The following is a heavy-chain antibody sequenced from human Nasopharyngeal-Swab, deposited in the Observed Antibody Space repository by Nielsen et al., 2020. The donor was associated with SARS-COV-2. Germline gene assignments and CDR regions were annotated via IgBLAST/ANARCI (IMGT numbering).Heavy chain of an antibody. D-gene: IGHD3-3*01. V-gene: IGHV3-15*01. J-gene: IGHJ6*02. CDR3: TTNYDFWSGYTYYYYGMDV. Sequence: SLKISCAASGFTFSNAWKSWVRQAPGTGQEWVGRIKSKTDGGTTDYAAPVKGRFTISRDDSKNTLYLQMNSLKTEDTAVYYCTTNYDFWSGYTYYYYGMDVWGQGTTVTVSS. CDR1: GFTFSNAW. CDR2: IKSKTDGGTT.